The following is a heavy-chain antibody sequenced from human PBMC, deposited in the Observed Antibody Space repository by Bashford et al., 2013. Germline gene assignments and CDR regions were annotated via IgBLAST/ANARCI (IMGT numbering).Heavy chain of an antibody. D-gene: IGHD3-22*01. CDR3: GYRRSDDYYEHYFAN. CDR1: GFSLSTSGVG. CDR2: IYWNDDK. J-gene: IGHJ4*02. Sequence: SGPTLVKPTQTLTLTCTFSGFSLSTSGVGVGWIRQPPGKALEWLALIYWNDDKRYSPSLKSRLTITKDTSKNXVVLTMTKMDPVDTGTYYCGYRRSDDYYEHYFANWGQGNLVTVS. V-gene: IGHV2-5*01.